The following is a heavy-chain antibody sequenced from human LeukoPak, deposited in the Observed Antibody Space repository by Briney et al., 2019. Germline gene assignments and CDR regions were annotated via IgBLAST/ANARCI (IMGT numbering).Heavy chain of an antibody. Sequence: GGSLRLSCAASGFXFSSFEINWVRQAPGKGLEWISFITSSGDDIFYADSVKGRFTISRDNAKNSLYLQMNSLRAEDTAVYYCARDHLGYSFDYWGQGTLVTVSS. V-gene: IGHV3-48*03. J-gene: IGHJ4*02. CDR3: ARDHLGYSFDY. CDR2: ITSSGDDI. CDR1: GFXFSSFE.